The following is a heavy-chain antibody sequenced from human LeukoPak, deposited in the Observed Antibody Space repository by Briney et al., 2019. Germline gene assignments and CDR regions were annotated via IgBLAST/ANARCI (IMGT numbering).Heavy chain of an antibody. J-gene: IGHJ4*02. D-gene: IGHD2-8*01. V-gene: IGHV4-39*07. CDR1: GGSISSDAYY. Sequence: NSSETLSLTCTVSGGSISSDAYYWGWIRQPPGKGLEWIGTIYYTGSTYYNPSLKSRVTISLDTSKNQFSLKLSSVTAADTAVYYCARGYCTNAVCSLGPTQAWGQGTLVTVSS. CDR2: IYYTGST. CDR3: ARGYCTNAVCSLGPTQA.